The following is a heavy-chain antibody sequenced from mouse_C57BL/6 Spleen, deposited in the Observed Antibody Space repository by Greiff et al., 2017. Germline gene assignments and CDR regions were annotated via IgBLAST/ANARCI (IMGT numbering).Heavy chain of an antibody. CDR2: ISDGGSYT. J-gene: IGHJ1*03. CDR1: GFTFSSYA. CDR3: ARGRYFDV. Sequence: EVMLVESGGGLVKPGGSLKLSCAASGFTFSSYAMSWVRQTPEKRLEWVATISDGGSYTYYPDNVKGRFTISRDNAKNNLYLQMSHLKSEDTAMYYCARGRYFDVWGTGTTVTVSS. V-gene: IGHV5-4*03.